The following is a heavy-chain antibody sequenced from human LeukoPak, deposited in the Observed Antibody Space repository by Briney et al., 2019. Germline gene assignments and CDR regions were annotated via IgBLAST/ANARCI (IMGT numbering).Heavy chain of an antibody. J-gene: IGHJ5*02. V-gene: IGHV3-7*04. D-gene: IGHD5-12*01. CDR1: GFTFSSYW. CDR3: ARGSCRGYSTSWFDP. Sequence: GGSLRLSCAASGFTFSSYWMNWVRQAPGKGLEWVANIQHDGSDTYYVDSVKGRFTISRDNAKNSLYLQMNSLRAEDTAVYYCARGSCRGYSTSWFDPWGQGTLVTVSS. CDR2: IQHDGSDT.